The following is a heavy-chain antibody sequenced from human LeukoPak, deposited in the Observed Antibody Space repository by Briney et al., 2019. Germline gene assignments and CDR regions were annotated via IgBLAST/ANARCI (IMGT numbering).Heavy chain of an antibody. D-gene: IGHD2-2*02. CDR3: ARDCSSTSCYKIFDY. Sequence: ASVKVSCKASGYTFTSYGISWARQAPGQGLEWMGWISAYNGNTNYAQKLQGRVTMTTDTSTSTAYMELRSLRSDDTAVYYCARDCSSTSCYKIFDYWGQGTLVTVSS. CDR1: GYTFTSYG. J-gene: IGHJ4*02. V-gene: IGHV1-18*01. CDR2: ISAYNGNT.